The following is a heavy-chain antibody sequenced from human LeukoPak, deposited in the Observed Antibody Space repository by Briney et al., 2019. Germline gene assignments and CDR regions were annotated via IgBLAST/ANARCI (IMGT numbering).Heavy chain of an antibody. CDR1: GFTFSSYG. CDR2: ISYDGSNK. D-gene: IGHD5-12*01. CDR3: AREGRWPRAFDI. J-gene: IGHJ3*02. Sequence: GRSLRLSCAASGFTFSSYGMHWVRQAPGKGLEWVAVISYDGSNKYYADSVKGRFTISRDNSKNTLYLQMNSLRAEDTAVYYCAREGRWPRAFDIWGQGTMVTVSS. V-gene: IGHV3-30*19.